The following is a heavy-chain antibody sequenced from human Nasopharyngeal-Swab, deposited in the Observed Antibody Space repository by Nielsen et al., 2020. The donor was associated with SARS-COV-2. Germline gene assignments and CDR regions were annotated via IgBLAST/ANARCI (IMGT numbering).Heavy chain of an antibody. CDR2: IYYSGST. CDR3: ATFEYSSSSAAFDI. J-gene: IGHJ3*02. D-gene: IGHD6-6*01. CDR1: GGSISSSSYY. Sequence: SETLSLTYTVSGGSISSSSYYWVWIRQPPGKGLEWIGSIYYSGSTYYNPSLKSRVTISVDTSKNQFSLKLSSVTAADTAVYYCATFEYSSSSAAFDIWGQGTMVTVSS. V-gene: IGHV4-39*07.